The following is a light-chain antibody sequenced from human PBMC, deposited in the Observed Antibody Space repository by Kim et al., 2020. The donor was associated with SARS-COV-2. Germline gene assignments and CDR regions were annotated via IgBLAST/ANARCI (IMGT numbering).Light chain of an antibody. V-gene: IGKV1-6*01. CDR3: LQDFNYPRT. Sequence: AIQMTQSPSSLSASVGDRVTITCRASQDIRSDLGWYQQQPGKAPKVLIYAASNLHSGVPSRFRGSRSGTDFTLTISSLQPEDSATYYCLQDFNYPRTFGHGTKVDI. CDR2: AAS. CDR1: QDIRSD. J-gene: IGKJ1*01.